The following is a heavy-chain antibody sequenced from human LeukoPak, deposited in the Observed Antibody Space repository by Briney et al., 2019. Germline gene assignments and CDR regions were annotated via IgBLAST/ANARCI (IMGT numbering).Heavy chain of an antibody. V-gene: IGHV3-30-3*01. CDR3: ARDRPGILTGYYMRGPFDY. D-gene: IGHD3-9*01. CDR2: ISYDGSNK. CDR1: GFTFSSYA. J-gene: IGHJ4*02. Sequence: GGSLRLSCAASGFTFSSYAMHWVRQAPGKGLEWVAVISYDGSNKYYADSVKGRFTISRDNSKNTLYLQMNSLRAEDTAVYYCARDRPGILTGYYMRGPFDYWGQGTLVTVSS.